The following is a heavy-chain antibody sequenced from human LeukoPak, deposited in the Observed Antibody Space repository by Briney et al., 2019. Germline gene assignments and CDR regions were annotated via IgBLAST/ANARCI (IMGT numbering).Heavy chain of an antibody. V-gene: IGHV3-23*01. CDR3: ADSSSWLEPIHY. CDR1: GFTSSSYA. Sequence: GGSLRLSCAASGFTSSSYAMSWVRQAPGKGLEWVSAISGSGGSTYYADSVKGRFTISRDNSKNTLYLQMNSLRAEDTAVYYCADSSSWLEPIHYWGQGTLVTVSS. D-gene: IGHD6-13*01. J-gene: IGHJ4*02. CDR2: ISGSGGST.